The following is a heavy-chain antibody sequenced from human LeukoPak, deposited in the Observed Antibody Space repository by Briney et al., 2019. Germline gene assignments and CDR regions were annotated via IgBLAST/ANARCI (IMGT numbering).Heavy chain of an antibody. CDR1: GFTVSSNY. Sequence: GGSLRLSCAASGFTVSSNYMSWVRQAPGKGLEWVAFIRYDGSNKYYADSVKGRFTISRDNSKNTLYLQMNSLRAEDTAVYYCAKDRGEWELLADYWGQGTLVTVSS. J-gene: IGHJ4*02. CDR3: AKDRGEWELLADY. CDR2: IRYDGSNK. D-gene: IGHD1-26*01. V-gene: IGHV3-30*02.